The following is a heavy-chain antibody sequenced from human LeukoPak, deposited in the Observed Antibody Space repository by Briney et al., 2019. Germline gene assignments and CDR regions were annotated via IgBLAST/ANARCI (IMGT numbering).Heavy chain of an antibody. CDR2: ISTTGGYT. J-gene: IGHJ4*02. V-gene: IGHV3-23*01. CDR3: AKKPATIKFPFDI. D-gene: IGHD5-24*01. CDR1: GFSFSTYD. Sequence: PGGSLRLSCVGSGFSFSTYDMGWVRQTPGKGLEWVSAISTTGGYTEDAESVKGRFTISRDNSQNTLFLQMHSLRAEDTAVYYCAKKPATIKFPFDIWGQGTLVNVSP.